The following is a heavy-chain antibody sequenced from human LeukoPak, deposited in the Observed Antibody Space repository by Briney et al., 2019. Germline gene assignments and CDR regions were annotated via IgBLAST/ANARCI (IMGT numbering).Heavy chain of an antibody. V-gene: IGHV3-30*02. CDR2: IRYDGSNK. CDR3: ARDPDDGYNFSYFDY. D-gene: IGHD5-24*01. CDR1: GFTFSSYG. Sequence: PGGSLRLSCAASGFTFSSYGMHWVRQAPGKGLEWVAFIRYDGSNKYYADSVKGRFTISRDNSKNTLYLQMNSLRAEDTAVYYCARDPDDGYNFSYFDYWGQGTLVTVSS. J-gene: IGHJ4*02.